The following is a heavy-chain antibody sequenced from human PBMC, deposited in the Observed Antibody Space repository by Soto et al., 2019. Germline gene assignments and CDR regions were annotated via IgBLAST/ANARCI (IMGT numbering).Heavy chain of an antibody. CDR2: IYYSGSS. Sequence: SETLSLTCTVSGGSVSSGSYYWSWIRQPPGKGLEWIGYIYYSGSSNYNPSLKSRVTISVDTSKNQFSLKLSSVTAADTAVYYCARGRLYLLDYWGQGTLVTVSS. CDR3: ARGRLYLLDY. CDR1: GGSVSSGSYY. V-gene: IGHV4-61*01. J-gene: IGHJ4*02.